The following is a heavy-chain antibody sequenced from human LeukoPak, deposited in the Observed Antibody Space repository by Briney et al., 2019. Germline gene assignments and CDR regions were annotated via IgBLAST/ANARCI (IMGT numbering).Heavy chain of an antibody. D-gene: IGHD2-15*01. Sequence: SQTLSLTCTVSGGSVSSGSYYWSWIRQPPGKGLEWIGYIYYSGGTNYNPSLKSRVTISVDTSKNQFSLKLSSVTAADTAVYYCARAPVYCSGGSCYSNWFDPWGQGTLVTVSS. CDR2: IYYSGGT. CDR3: ARAPVYCSGGSCYSNWFDP. V-gene: IGHV4-61*01. CDR1: GGSVSSGSYY. J-gene: IGHJ5*02.